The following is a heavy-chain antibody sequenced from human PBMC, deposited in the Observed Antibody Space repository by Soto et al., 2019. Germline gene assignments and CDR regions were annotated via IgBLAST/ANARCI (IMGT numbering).Heavy chain of an antibody. Sequence: QVQLVESGGGVVQPGRSLRLSCAASGFTFSSYGMHWVRQAPGKGLEWVAVISYDGSNKYYADSVKGRFTISRDNSKNTLYLQMNSLRAEDTAVYYCAKDHVAVAADYYYYYGMDVWGQGTTVTVSS. CDR1: GFTFSSYG. CDR3: AKDHVAVAADYYYYYGMDV. CDR2: ISYDGSNK. J-gene: IGHJ6*02. V-gene: IGHV3-30*18. D-gene: IGHD6-19*01.